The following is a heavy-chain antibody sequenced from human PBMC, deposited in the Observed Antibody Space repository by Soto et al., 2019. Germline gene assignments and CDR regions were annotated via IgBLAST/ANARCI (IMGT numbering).Heavy chain of an antibody. J-gene: IGHJ4*02. V-gene: IGHV3-7*03. D-gene: IGHD1-26*01. Sequence: EVQLVDSGGDLVQPGGSLRLSCAASGFTFSTYWMSWVRQAPGKGLEWVANVDPDGSQKYYVDSVKGRFTISRDNAKNSLYLQMNSLRAEDTAVYYCARDMRPSGAYGYWGQGTLLTVSS. CDR3: ARDMRPSGAYGY. CDR1: GFTFSTYW. CDR2: VDPDGSQK.